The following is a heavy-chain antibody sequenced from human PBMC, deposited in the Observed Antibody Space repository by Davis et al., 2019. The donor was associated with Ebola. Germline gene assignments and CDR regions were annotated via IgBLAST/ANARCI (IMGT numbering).Heavy chain of an antibody. CDR2: ISSSSSYI. J-gene: IGHJ6*03. V-gene: IGHV3-21*01. CDR3: ARDPGIAATPSEYYYYYYMDV. Sequence: PGGSLRLSCAASGVTFSSYSMNWVRQAPGKGLEWVSSISSSSSYIYYADSVKGRFTISRDNAKNTLYLQMNSLRAEDTAVYYCARDPGIAATPSEYYYYYYMDVWGKGTTVTVSS. CDR1: GVTFSSYS. D-gene: IGHD6-13*01.